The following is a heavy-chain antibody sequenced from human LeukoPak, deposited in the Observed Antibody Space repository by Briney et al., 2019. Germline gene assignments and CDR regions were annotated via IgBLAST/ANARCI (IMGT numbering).Heavy chain of an antibody. J-gene: IGHJ4*02. D-gene: IGHD3-10*01. CDR2: IKTSGST. Sequence: SETLSLTCTVSGASISTYYWSRIRQPVGKGLEWIGQIKTSGSTHYNSSLESRVTMSVDTSKKEFSLKLTSVTAADTAVYYCAKVAMYYYGSETYFFFDDWGQGTLVTVSS. V-gene: IGHV4-4*07. CDR3: AKVAMYYYGSETYFFFDD. CDR1: GASISTYY.